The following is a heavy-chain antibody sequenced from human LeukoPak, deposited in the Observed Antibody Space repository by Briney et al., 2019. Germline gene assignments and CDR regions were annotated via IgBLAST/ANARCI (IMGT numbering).Heavy chain of an antibody. CDR2: IDHSGST. J-gene: IGHJ5*02. V-gene: IGHV4-34*01. Sequence: SETLSLTCAVYGGSFSGYYWSWIRQPAGKGLEWSGEIDHSGSTNYNPSLKSRVTISVDTSKNQFSLKLSSVTAADTAVYYCARVEYSSSYSSKNNWFDPWGQGTLVTVSS. CDR1: GGSFSGYY. D-gene: IGHD6-6*01. CDR3: ARVEYSSSYSSKNNWFDP.